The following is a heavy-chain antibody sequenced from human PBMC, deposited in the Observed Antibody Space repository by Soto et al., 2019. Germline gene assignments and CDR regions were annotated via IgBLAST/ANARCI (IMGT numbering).Heavy chain of an antibody. Sequence: SETVSVTCTVSAGFIRSSCGSWIGQPSAERREWIGYIYYSGSTTYHPSLKSRVTISVDTSKNQFSLKLSSVTAADTAVYYCARDMSIAARPGYYYYGMDVWGQGTTVTVS. D-gene: IGHD6-6*01. V-gene: IGHV4-59*01. CDR2: IYYSGST. CDR1: AGFIRSSC. J-gene: IGHJ6*02. CDR3: ARDMSIAARPGYYYYGMDV.